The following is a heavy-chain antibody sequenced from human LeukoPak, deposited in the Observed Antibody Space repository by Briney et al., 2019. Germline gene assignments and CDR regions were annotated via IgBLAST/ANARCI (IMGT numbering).Heavy chain of an antibody. CDR1: GDSVSSNSVT. D-gene: IGHD2-15*01. V-gene: IGHV6-1*01. J-gene: IGHJ4*02. Sequence: SQTLSLTCAISGDSVSSNSVTWNWIRQSPSRGLEWLGRTYYRSTWYNDYAVSVKSRITINPDTSKNQFSLQLNSVTPEDTAVYYCTRGWQFHYWGQGILVTVSS. CDR3: TRGWQFHY. CDR2: TYYRSTWYN.